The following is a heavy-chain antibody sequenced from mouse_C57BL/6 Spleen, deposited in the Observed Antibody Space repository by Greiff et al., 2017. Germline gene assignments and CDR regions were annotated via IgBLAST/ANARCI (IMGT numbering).Heavy chain of an antibody. D-gene: IGHD1-1*01. CDR2: IDPSDSET. CDR1: GYTFTSYW. V-gene: IGHV1-52*01. CDR3: ARGDYYGSSPFDY. Sequence: VQLQQPGAELVRPGSSVKLSCKASGYTFTSYWMHWVKQRPIQGLEWIGNIDPSDSETHYNQKFKDKATLTVDKSSSTDYMQLSSLTSEDSAVYYCARGDYYGSSPFDYWGQGTTLTVSS. J-gene: IGHJ2*01.